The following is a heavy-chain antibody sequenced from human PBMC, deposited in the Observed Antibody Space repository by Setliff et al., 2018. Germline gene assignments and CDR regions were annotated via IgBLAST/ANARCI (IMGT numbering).Heavy chain of an antibody. CDR1: GGSFSDYY. Sequence: SETLSLTCTVSGGSFSDYYWTWIRQPPGKGLEWIGEINHSGNTKSSPSLESRVTISVDPSKNQFSLKMTSVTAADTAVYYCARGRNVAARLLDSWGQGALVTVSS. V-gene: IGHV4-34*01. CDR3: ARGRNVAARLLDS. D-gene: IGHD6-6*01. J-gene: IGHJ4*02. CDR2: INHSGNT.